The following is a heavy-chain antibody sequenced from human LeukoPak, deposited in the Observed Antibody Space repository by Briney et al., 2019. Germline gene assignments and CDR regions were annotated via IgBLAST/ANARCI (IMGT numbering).Heavy chain of an antibody. CDR3: ARRLGDSSGWYWIYYYYGMDV. CDR1: GGSISSGDYY. V-gene: IGHV4-30-4*01. D-gene: IGHD6-19*01. Sequence: SETLSLTCTVSGGSISSGDYYWSWIRQPPGKGLEWIGYIYYSGSIYYNPSLKSRVTISVDTSKNQFSLKLSSVTAADTAVYYCARRLGDSSGWYWIYYYYGMDVWGQGTTVTVSS. CDR2: IYYSGSI. J-gene: IGHJ6*02.